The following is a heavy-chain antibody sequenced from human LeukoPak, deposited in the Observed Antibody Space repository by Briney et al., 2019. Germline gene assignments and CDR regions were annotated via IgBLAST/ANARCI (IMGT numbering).Heavy chain of an antibody. V-gene: IGHV3-30*18. Sequence: GRSLRLSCAASGFTFSSYGMHWVRQAPGKGLEWVAVISYDGSNKYYADSVKGRFTISRDNSKNTLYLQMSSLRAEDTAVYYCANSLIAAARYYYYGMDVWGQGTTVTVSS. CDR1: GFTFSSYG. CDR2: ISYDGSNK. D-gene: IGHD6-13*01. J-gene: IGHJ6*02. CDR3: ANSLIAAARYYYYGMDV.